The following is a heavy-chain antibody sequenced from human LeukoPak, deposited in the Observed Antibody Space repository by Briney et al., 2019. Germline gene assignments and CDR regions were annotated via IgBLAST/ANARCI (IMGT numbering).Heavy chain of an antibody. D-gene: IGHD5-18*01. CDR3: ARGGYSYGRGRDV. CDR2: INPNSGGT. Sequence: ASVKVSCKASGYTFTSYGISWVRQAPGQGLEWMGWINPNSGGTNYAQKFQGRVTMTRDTSISTAYMELGRLRSDDTAVYYCARGGYSYGRGRDVWGQGTTVTVSS. CDR1: GYTFTSYG. J-gene: IGHJ6*02. V-gene: IGHV1-2*02.